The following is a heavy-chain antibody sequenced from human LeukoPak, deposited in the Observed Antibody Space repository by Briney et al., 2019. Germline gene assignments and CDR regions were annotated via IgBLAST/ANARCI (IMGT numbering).Heavy chain of an antibody. CDR3: GGSLGYGGSGPLDY. J-gene: IGHJ4*02. Sequence: ASQKVSCKASGYTFTSYGITGVRQAPGQGRERMGRISAYNRNINYAQKIQRRGIMTTETSTSTADIKVMSRRSDDAAVYYCGGSLGYGGSGPLDYWGQGTLVTVSS. CDR1: GYTFTSYG. V-gene: IGHV1-18*01. CDR2: ISAYNRNI. D-gene: IGHD2-2*03.